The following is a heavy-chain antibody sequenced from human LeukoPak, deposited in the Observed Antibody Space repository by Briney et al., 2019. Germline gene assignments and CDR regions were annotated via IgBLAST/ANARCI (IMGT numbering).Heavy chain of an antibody. CDR3: AREGAAAAPY. V-gene: IGHV3-21*01. CDR1: GFTFSSYS. CDR2: ISSSSSYI. D-gene: IGHD6-13*01. Sequence: GGSLRLSCAASGFTFSSYSMNWVRQAPGKGLEWVSAISSSSSYIYYADSVKGRFTISRDNARNSLYLQMNSLRAEDTAMYYCAREGAAAAPYWGQGTLVTVSS. J-gene: IGHJ4*02.